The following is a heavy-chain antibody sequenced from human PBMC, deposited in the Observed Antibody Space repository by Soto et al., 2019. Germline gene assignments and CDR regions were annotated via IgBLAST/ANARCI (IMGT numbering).Heavy chain of an antibody. CDR3: AHRLGEFGSRLAYDY. J-gene: IGHJ4*02. Sequence: QITLKESGPPLVKPTETLTLTCTFSGFSLSTSGVAVGWLRQPPGKALEWLALIFWDDDKRYSPSLKNRLIIAKDTSKNQVVLTMTNVDPVDTATYYCAHRLGEFGSRLAYDYWGQGTLVTVSS. CDR1: GFSLSTSGVA. V-gene: IGHV2-5*02. D-gene: IGHD3-10*01. CDR2: IFWDDDK.